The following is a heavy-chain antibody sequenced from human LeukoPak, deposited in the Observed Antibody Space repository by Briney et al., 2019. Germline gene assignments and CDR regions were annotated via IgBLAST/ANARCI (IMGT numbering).Heavy chain of an antibody. CDR1: GGSISSGGYY. J-gene: IGHJ5*02. V-gene: IGHV4-31*03. Sequence: SQTLSLTCTVSGGSISSGGYYWSWIRQHPGKGLEWIGYIYYSGSTYYNPSLKSRVTISVDTSKNQFSLKLSSVTAADTAVYYCAKGRGTNLAPWFDPWGQGTLVTVSS. CDR2: IYYSGST. D-gene: IGHD1-14*01. CDR3: AKGRGTNLAPWFDP.